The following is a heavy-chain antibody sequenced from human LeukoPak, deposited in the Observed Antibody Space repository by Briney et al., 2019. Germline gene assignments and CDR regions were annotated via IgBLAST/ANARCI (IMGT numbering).Heavy chain of an antibody. J-gene: IGHJ6*02. Sequence: GGSLRLSCAASGFTFSSYAMSWVRQAPGKGLEWVSAISGSGGSTYYADSVKGRFTISRDNSKNTLYLQMNSLRAEDTAVYYCAKVLYGDYAWVYGMDVWGQGTTVTVSS. CDR1: GFTFSSYA. CDR2: ISGSGGST. D-gene: IGHD4-17*01. CDR3: AKVLYGDYAWVYGMDV. V-gene: IGHV3-23*01.